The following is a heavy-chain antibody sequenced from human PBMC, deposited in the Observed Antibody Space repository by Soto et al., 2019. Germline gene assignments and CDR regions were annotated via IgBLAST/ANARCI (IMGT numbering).Heavy chain of an antibody. J-gene: IGHJ6*03. CDR1: GGSISSYY. V-gene: IGHV4-59*08. CDR3: ARLLRRQVYYYYYMDV. D-gene: IGHD5-12*01. CDR2: IYYGGST. Sequence: QVQLQESGPGLVKPSETLSLTCTVSGGSISSYYWSWIRQPPGKGLEWIGYIYYGGSTNYNPSLKSRVTISVDTSKNQFSLKLSSVTAADTAVYYCARLLRRQVYYYYYMDVWGKGTTVTVSS.